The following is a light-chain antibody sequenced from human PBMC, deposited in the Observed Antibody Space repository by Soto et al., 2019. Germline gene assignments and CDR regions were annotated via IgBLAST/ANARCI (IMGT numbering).Light chain of an antibody. CDR2: DAS. Sequence: EIVLTQCPGTLSLSPGERATLSCRASQSVSSTYLAWYQQKPGRAPRLLIYDASSRATGIPDRFSGSGSGTDFTLTISRLEPEDFAVYYCQQFSSTPWTFGQGTEVEIK. CDR3: QQFSSTPWT. V-gene: IGKV3-20*01. CDR1: QSVSSTY. J-gene: IGKJ1*01.